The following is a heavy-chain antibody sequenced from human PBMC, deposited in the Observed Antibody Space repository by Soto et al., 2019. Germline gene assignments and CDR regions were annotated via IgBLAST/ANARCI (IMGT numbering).Heavy chain of an antibody. V-gene: IGHV1-69*01. CDR2: IIPIFGTA. D-gene: IGHD3-22*01. Sequence: QVQLVQSGAEVRKPGSSVKVSCKASGGTFSTHAISWVRQAPGQGLEWMGGIIPIFGTANRAQKFQGRVTISADASTSTAYMELSSLRSEDTAIYYCARGWGYDSSDYYYAYWGQGTLVIVSS. CDR3: ARGWGYDSSDYYYAY. CDR1: GGTFSTHA. J-gene: IGHJ4*02.